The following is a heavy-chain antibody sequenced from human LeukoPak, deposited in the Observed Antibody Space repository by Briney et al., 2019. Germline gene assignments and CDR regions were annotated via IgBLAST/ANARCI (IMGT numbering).Heavy chain of an antibody. CDR3: ARPVREKAFDI. V-gene: IGHV7-4-1*02. CDR2: INTNTGNP. Sequence: GASVKVSCKASGYTFSTYPMNWVRQAPGQGLEWMGWINTNTGNPTYAQGFTGRFVFSLDTSVSTACLQISSLKAEDTAVYYCARPVREKAFDIWGQGTMVTVSS. J-gene: IGHJ3*02. D-gene: IGHD1-26*01. CDR1: GYTFSTYP.